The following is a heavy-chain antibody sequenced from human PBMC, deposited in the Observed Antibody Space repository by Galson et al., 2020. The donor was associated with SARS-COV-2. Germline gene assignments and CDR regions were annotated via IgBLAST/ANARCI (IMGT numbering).Heavy chain of an antibody. D-gene: IGHD3-3*01. CDR2: IYYSGRT. Sequence: SETLSLTCAVSGDSITSGAYSWSWIRQPPGKGLEWIGYIYYSGRTSSNPSVESRVTISLDRSKNQFSLELSSVTAADTAVYYCARGVKILRFLEAHDYIDVWGKGTTVTGSS. CDR3: ARGVKILRFLEAHDYIDV. J-gene: IGHJ6*03. V-gene: IGHV4-30-2*01. CDR1: GDSITSGAYS.